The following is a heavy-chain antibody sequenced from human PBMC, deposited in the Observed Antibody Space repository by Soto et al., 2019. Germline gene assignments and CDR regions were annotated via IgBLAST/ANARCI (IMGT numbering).Heavy chain of an antibody. CDR2: IIPIFGTA. Sequence: QVQLVQSGAEVKNPGSSVKVSCKASGGTFSSYAISWVRQAPGQGLEWMGEIIPIFGTANYAQKFQGRVPITADESTSTAYMELSSLRSEDTAVYYCARDRGPSSGYYPYWFDPWGQGTLVTVSS. CDR3: ARDRGPSSGYYPYWFDP. D-gene: IGHD3-22*01. V-gene: IGHV1-69*12. CDR1: GGTFSSYA. J-gene: IGHJ5*02.